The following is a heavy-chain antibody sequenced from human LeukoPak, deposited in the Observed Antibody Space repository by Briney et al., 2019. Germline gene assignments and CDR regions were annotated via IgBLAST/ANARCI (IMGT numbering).Heavy chain of an antibody. D-gene: IGHD4-11*01. J-gene: IGHJ4*02. CDR2: TNVGNDYT. CDR1: GYTFTHYA. CDR3: ARDDFSTYPGLNYFDY. Sequence: GASVKVSCKASGYTFTHYAVHWVRQAPGQRLERMGWTNVGNDYTESSQKFQDRFIITSDPSATTVYMELSSLRSEDTAVYYCARDDFSTYPGLNYFDYWGQGSLVTVSS. V-gene: IGHV1-3*01.